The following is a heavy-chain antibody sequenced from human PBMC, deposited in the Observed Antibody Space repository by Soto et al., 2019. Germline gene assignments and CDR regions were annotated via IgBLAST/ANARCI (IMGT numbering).Heavy chain of an antibody. D-gene: IGHD2-2*01. V-gene: IGHV1-69*01. J-gene: IGHJ6*02. CDR3: ARSQGSSTSLEIYYYYYYGMDV. Sequence: QVQLVQSGAVVKKPGSSVKVSCKASGGTFGSYAISWVRQAPGQGLEWMGGIIAIPGTANYAQKFQGRVTIAADESTSTAYMELSSLRSEDTAVYYCARSQGSSTSLEIYYYYYYGMDVWGQGTTVTVSS. CDR2: IIAIPGTA. CDR1: GGTFGSYA.